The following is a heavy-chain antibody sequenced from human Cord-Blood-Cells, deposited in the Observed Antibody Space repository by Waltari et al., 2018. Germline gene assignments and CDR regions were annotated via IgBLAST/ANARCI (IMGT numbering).Heavy chain of an antibody. CDR1: VFTFSSYA. V-gene: IGHV3-30-3*01. J-gene: IGHJ4*02. CDR3: VREVATGGFDY. Sequence: QVQLVESGGGVVQPGRSLRLSCAAPVFTFSSYAMTWVRQAPGKGLEWVAVISYDGSNKYYADSLNGRFTISRDNSKNTLYLQMNSLRAEDTAVYYCVREVATGGFDYWGQGTLVTVSS. CDR2: ISYDGSNK. D-gene: IGHD1-26*01.